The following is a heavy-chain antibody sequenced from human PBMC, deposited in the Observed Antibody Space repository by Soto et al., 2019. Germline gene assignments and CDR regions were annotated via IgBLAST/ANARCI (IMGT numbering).Heavy chain of an antibody. J-gene: IGHJ6*01. CDR3: ARAESVRITIFGVIITTDYYYYGIDV. Sequence: SETLSLTSAVYGGYFSGSYWSWILQPPGKGLECNGEISHSGSTNYIPSLKSRVTISVDTSKNQYSLKLSSVTAAYTAVYYCARAESVRITIFGVIITTDYYYYGIDVWGQGTTATASS. V-gene: IGHV4-34*01. D-gene: IGHD3-3*01. CDR1: GGYFSGSY. CDR2: ISHSGST.